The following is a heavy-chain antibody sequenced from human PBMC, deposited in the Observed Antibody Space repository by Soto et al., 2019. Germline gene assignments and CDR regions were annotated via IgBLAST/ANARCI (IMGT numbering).Heavy chain of an antibody. CDR1: GFTFSSYG. Sequence: RRLSCAASGFTFSSYGMHWVRQAPGKGLEWVAVISYDGSNKYYADSVKGRFTISRDNSKNTLYLQMNSLRAEDTAVYYCAKDRGDYWGQGTLVTVSS. V-gene: IGHV3-30*18. J-gene: IGHJ4*02. CDR2: ISYDGSNK. CDR3: AKDRGDY.